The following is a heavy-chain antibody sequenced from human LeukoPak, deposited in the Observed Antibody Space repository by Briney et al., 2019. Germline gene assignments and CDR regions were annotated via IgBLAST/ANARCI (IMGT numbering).Heavy chain of an antibody. D-gene: IGHD5-18*01. CDR3: AKVMGIKLWILDS. Sequence: GGSLRLSCAASGFSFGSYAMSWVRQAPGKGLAWVSTMSGSGGEIHYADSVKGRFTISRDSAKNTLYLQMNALRVEDTATYYCAKVMGIKLWILDSWGQGTLVTVSS. V-gene: IGHV3-23*01. CDR2: MSGSGGEI. J-gene: IGHJ4*02. CDR1: GFSFGSYA.